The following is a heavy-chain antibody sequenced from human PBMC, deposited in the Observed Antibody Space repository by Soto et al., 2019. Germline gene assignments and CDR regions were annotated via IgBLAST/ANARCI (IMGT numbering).Heavy chain of an antibody. CDR2: ISGSGGGT. J-gene: IGHJ2*01. Sequence: PGGSLRLSCAASGFTFSNYAMSWVRQAPGKGLEWVSAISGSGGGTYYADSVKGRFTISRDNSKNTLYLQMNSLRAEDTAVYYCAKGRRDGYQNYWYFDLWGRGTLVTSPQ. V-gene: IGHV3-23*01. D-gene: IGHD5-12*01. CDR3: AKGRRDGYQNYWYFDL. CDR1: GFTFSNYA.